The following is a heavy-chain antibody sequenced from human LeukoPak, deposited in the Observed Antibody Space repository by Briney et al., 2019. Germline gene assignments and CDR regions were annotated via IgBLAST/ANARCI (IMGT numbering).Heavy chain of an antibody. J-gene: IGHJ4*02. CDR2: IYYSGST. CDR3: VRHSGDYGDYACFDY. Sequence: SETLSLTCTVSGGSISSYNWSWIRQPPGKGPEWIGYIYYSGSTNYNPSLKSRVTISVDTSKNPFSLKLSSVNAADTAVYYCVRHSGDYGDYACFDYWGQGTLGTVSS. D-gene: IGHD4-17*01. CDR1: GGSISSYN. V-gene: IGHV4-59*08.